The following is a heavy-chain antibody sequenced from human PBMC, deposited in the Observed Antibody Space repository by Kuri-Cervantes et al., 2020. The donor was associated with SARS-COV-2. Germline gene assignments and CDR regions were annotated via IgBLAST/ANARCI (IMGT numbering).Heavy chain of an antibody. Sequence: GESLKISCAASGFTFSSYAMHWVRRAPGKGLEWVAVISYDGSNKYYADSVKGRFTISRDNSKNTLYLQMNSLRAEDTAVYYCATAGGWYELDYWGQGTLVTVSS. V-gene: IGHV3-30*04. J-gene: IGHJ4*02. CDR1: GFTFSSYA. CDR3: ATAGGWYELDY. D-gene: IGHD6-19*01. CDR2: ISYDGSNK.